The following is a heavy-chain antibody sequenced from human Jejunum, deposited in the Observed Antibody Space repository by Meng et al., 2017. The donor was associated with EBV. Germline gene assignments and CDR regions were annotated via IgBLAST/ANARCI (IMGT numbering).Heavy chain of an antibody. CDR3: AHRENWNFDY. CDR1: GFSLSTSGVA. V-gene: IGHV2-5*02. D-gene: IGHD1-1*01. Sequence: QITLKESGPTLGKPTQTLTLTCTFSGFSLSTSGVAVGWIRQPPGKALEWLALIYGDDNKRYSPSLKSRFTITKDTSRNQVVLTMTNMDPADTATYYCAHRENWNFDYWGQGTLVTVAS. J-gene: IGHJ4*02. CDR2: IYGDDNK.